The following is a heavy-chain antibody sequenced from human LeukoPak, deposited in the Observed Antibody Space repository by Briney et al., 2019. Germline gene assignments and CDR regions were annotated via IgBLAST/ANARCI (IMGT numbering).Heavy chain of an antibody. CDR1: DVSISSYY. CDR2: IYTTGST. J-gene: IGHJ5*02. Sequence: KPSETLSLTCTISDVSISSYYRSWIRQPAGKGLEWIGRIYTTGSTNYNPSLKSRVTMSVDTSKNQFSLKLISVTAADTAFYYCARNEDFWASGNWFDPWGQGTLVTVSS. V-gene: IGHV4-4*07. D-gene: IGHD3-10*01. CDR3: ARNEDFWASGNWFDP.